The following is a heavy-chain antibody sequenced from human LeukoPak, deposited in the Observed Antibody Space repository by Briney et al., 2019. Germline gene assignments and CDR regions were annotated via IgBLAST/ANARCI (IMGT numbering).Heavy chain of an antibody. CDR2: IDPGDSDT. J-gene: IGHJ4*02. CDR3: ARLPYYGSGSLFDY. V-gene: IGHV5-51*01. Sequence: GASLQISCKGSGYRFTSYWIAWVRQMPGKGLEWMGIIDPGDSDTRYSPSFQGQVTISADKSISTAYLQWSSLKASDTAMYYCARLPYYGSGSLFDYWGQGTLVTVSS. CDR1: GYRFTSYW. D-gene: IGHD3-10*01.